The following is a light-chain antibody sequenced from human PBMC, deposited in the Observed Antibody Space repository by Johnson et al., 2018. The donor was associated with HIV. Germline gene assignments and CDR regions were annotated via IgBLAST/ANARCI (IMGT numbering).Light chain of an antibody. CDR1: SSNIGDNY. Sequence: QSVLTQPPSVSAAPGHNVSISCSGSSSNIGDNYISWYQQLPGAAPKLLIYENNKRPSGIPDRFSGSKSGPSATLGLTGLQTGDEADYYCGTWDSSLISNVFGPGTKVTVL. V-gene: IGLV1-51*01. CDR3: GTWDSSLISNV. CDR2: ENN. J-gene: IGLJ1*01.